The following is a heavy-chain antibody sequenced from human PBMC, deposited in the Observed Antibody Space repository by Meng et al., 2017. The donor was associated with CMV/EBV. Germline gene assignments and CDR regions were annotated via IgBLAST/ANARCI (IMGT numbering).Heavy chain of an antibody. Sequence: SETLSLTCTVSGGSVSSGSYYWSWLRQPPGKGLEWIGYIYYSGSTNYNPSLKIRVTISVDTTKNQFSLKLSSVTAADTAVDYCARDRMVRGVISNYNGFDPWGQGTLVTVSS. V-gene: IGHV4-61*01. D-gene: IGHD3-10*01. CDR1: GGSVSSGSYY. CDR3: ARDRMVRGVISNYNGFDP. J-gene: IGHJ5*02. CDR2: IYYSGST.